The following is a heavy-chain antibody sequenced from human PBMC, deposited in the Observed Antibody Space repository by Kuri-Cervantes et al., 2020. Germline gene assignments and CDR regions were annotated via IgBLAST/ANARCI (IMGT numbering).Heavy chain of an antibody. CDR1: GYTFTSYY. Sequence: ASVKVSCKASGYTFTSYYMHWVRQAPGQGLEWMGIINPSGGSTSYAQKFQGRVTMTRDTSTSTVYMELSSLRSEDTAVYYCARAGGGSSPLGYYFDYWGQGTLVTVSS. V-gene: IGHV1-46*01. CDR3: ARAGGGSSPLGYYFDY. CDR2: INPSGGST. D-gene: IGHD1-26*01. J-gene: IGHJ4*02.